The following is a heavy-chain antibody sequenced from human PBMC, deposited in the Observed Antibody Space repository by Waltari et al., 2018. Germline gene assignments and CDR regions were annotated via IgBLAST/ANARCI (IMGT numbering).Heavy chain of an antibody. CDR2: IIPIFGTA. J-gene: IGHJ1*01. D-gene: IGHD2-21*01. Sequence: QVQLVQSGAEVKKPGSSVKVSCKASGGTFSSYATSWVRPAPGQGLEWMGGIIPIFGTANYAQKFQGRVTITTDESTSTAYMELGSLRSEDTAVYYCASAYCGGYCSHFQHWGQGTLVTVSS. CDR3: ASAYCGGYCSHFQH. CDR1: GGTFSSYA. V-gene: IGHV1-69*05.